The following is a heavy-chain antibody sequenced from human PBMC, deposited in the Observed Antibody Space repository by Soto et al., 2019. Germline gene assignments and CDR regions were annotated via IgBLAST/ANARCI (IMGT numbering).Heavy chain of an antibody. V-gene: IGHV3-30*18. D-gene: IGHD3-10*01. CDR1: GFTFSAFA. Sequence: SLRLSFTVSGFTFSAFAMYWVRQAPGKGLEWVALISYDGTNEYYAESVRGRFTISRDNSKNTLYLDMNSLSAEDSAVYFCAKGVVREPAYFDYWGQGTLVTVSS. J-gene: IGHJ4*02. CDR3: AKGVVREPAYFDY. CDR2: ISYDGTNE.